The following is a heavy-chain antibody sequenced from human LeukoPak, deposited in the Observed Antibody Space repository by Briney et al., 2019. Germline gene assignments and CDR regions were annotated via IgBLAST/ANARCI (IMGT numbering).Heavy chain of an antibody. V-gene: IGHV3-74*01. CDR3: SRGYSGGFDY. J-gene: IGHJ4*02. Sequence: GGSLRLSCAASGFTFSSYWMHWVRPAPGKGLVWDSGINSDGTSPIYADSVKGRFTISRDNAKKTLYLQMNSLRAEDTAVYYCSRGYSGGFDYWGQGTLVTVSS. CDR2: INSDGTSP. D-gene: IGHD2-15*01. CDR1: GFTFSSYW.